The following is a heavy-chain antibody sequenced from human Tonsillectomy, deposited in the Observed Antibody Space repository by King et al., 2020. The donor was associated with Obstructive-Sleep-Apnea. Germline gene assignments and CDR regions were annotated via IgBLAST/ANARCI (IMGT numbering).Heavy chain of an antibody. J-gene: IGHJ3*02. CDR3: ARYCSSTSCYPPHAFDI. CDR1: GGSISSGGYY. D-gene: IGHD2-2*01. Sequence: QLQESGPGLVKPSQTLSLTCTVSGGSISSGGYYWRWIRQHPGKGLEWIGYIYYSGSTYYNPSLKSRVTISVDTSKNQFSLKLSSVTAADTAVYYCARYCSSTSCYPPHAFDIWGQGTMVTVSS. V-gene: IGHV4-31*03. CDR2: IYYSGST.